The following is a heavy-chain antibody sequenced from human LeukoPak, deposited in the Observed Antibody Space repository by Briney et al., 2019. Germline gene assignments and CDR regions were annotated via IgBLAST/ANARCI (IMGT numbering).Heavy chain of an antibody. Sequence: PGGSLRLSCAASGFTFSSYEMNWVRQGPGKGLEWVSYINSSESTIYYADSVKGRFTISRDNGKNSLYLQMNSLRAEDTAVYYCAKQPYSSSWYGGYWGQGTLVTVSS. V-gene: IGHV3-48*03. CDR1: GFTFSSYE. CDR3: AKQPYSSSWYGGY. J-gene: IGHJ4*02. D-gene: IGHD6-13*01. CDR2: INSSESTI.